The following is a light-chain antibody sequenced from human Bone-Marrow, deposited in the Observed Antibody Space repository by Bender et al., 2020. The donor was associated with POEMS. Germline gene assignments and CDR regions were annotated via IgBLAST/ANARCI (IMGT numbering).Light chain of an antibody. CDR3: CSYAGSSTTV. V-gene: IGLV2-23*02. Sequence: QSALTQPASVSGSPGQSITISCTGTSSHVGNYNLVSWYQQHPGKAPKLILFDVDNRPSGVSDRFSGSKSGNTASLTISGLQPEDEADYYCCSYAGSSTTVFGGGTKLTVL. CDR2: DVD. CDR1: SSHVGNYNL. J-gene: IGLJ3*02.